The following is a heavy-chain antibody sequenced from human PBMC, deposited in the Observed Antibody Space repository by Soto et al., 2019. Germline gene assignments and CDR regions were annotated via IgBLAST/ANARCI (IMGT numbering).Heavy chain of an antibody. D-gene: IGHD4-17*01. V-gene: IGHV4-39*01. CDR3: ARQPSDLVTTVTTSEPHNWFDP. Sequence: SETLSLTCTVSGGSISSSSYYWGWIRQPPGKGLEWIGSIYYSGSTYYNPSLKSRVTISVDTSKNQFSLKLSSVTAADTAVYYCARQPSDLVTTVTTSEPHNWFDPWGQGTLVTVSS. J-gene: IGHJ5*02. CDR1: GGSISSSSYY. CDR2: IYYSGST.